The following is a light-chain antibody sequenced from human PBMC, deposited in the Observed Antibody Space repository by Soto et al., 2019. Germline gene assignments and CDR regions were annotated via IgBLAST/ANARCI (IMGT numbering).Light chain of an antibody. CDR2: RNS. Sequence: QAVVTQPPSMSATPGQRVTIYCAGDSSTIGSNFVYWYQQLPGTAPRLLIYRNSLRPSGVPGRFSGSKSGTSASLAISGLQSEDEADYYCATWDDTMTGPRIFGGGTKVTVL. V-gene: IGLV1-47*01. J-gene: IGLJ2*01. CDR1: SSTIGSNF. CDR3: ATWDDTMTGPRI.